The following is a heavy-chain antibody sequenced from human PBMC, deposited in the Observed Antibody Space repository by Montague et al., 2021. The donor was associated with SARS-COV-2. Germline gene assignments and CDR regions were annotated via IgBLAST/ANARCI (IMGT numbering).Heavy chain of an antibody. V-gene: IGHV4-61*02. J-gene: IGHJ6*02. CDR1: GGSINSGNYY. CDR3: ARDTEVEVRTDSYYKMDV. D-gene: IGHD2-15*01. Sequence: TLSLTCTVSGGSINSGNYYWSWIRQPAGKRLEWIGRISTSGNTYYNPSLKSRLSILVDTSKNQFSLNLRSVTAADTAVYYCARDTEVEVRTDSYYKMDVWGLGTTVTVSS. CDR2: ISTSGNT.